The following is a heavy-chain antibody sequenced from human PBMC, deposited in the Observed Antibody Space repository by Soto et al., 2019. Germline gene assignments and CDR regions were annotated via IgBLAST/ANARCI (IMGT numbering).Heavy chain of an antibody. J-gene: IGHJ3*02. Sequence: GGSLRLSCAASGFTFSSYGMHWVRRAPGKGLEWVAVISYDGSNKYYADSVKGRFTISRDNSKNTLYLQMNSLRAEDTAVYYCAKDPRRDLGAFDIWGQGTMVTVSS. CDR3: AKDPRRDLGAFDI. V-gene: IGHV3-30*18. CDR1: GFTFSSYG. D-gene: IGHD3-16*01. CDR2: ISYDGSNK.